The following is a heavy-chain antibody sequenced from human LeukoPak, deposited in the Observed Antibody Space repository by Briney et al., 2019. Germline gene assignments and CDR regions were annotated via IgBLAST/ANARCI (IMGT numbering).Heavy chain of an antibody. D-gene: IGHD4-23*01. CDR3: ARVALRWSHFDY. J-gene: IGHJ4*02. CDR1: GFTFSSYE. Sequence: QPGGSLRLSCAASGFTFSSYEMNWVRQAPGKGLEWISYISSSGRTIYYADSVKGRFTISRDNAKNSLYLQMNSLRVEDTAVYYCARVALRWSHFDYWGQGTLVTVSS. V-gene: IGHV3-48*03. CDR2: ISSSGRTI.